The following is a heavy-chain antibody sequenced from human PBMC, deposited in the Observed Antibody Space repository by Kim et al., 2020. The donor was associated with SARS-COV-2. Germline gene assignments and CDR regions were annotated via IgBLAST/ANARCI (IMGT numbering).Heavy chain of an antibody. CDR3: ARDLPGTSAFDI. V-gene: IGHV4-59*01. J-gene: IGHJ3*02. D-gene: IGHD6-13*01. Sequence: NYNPSLKSRVTISVDTSKNQFSLKLTYVTAADTAMYYCARDLPGTSAFDIWGQGTMVTVSS.